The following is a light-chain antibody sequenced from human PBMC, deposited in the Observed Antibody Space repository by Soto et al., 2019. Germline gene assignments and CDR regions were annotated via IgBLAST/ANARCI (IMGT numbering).Light chain of an antibody. CDR1: QSISSW. J-gene: IGKJ1*01. Sequence: DIQMTQSPSTLSASVGDSFTITCRASQSISSWLAWYQQKPGKAPKLLIYDASSLESGVPSRFSGSGSGTEFTLTISSLQPDEFATYYCKQYNSYTWTVGQGTKVDIK. V-gene: IGKV1-5*01. CDR2: DAS. CDR3: KQYNSYTWT.